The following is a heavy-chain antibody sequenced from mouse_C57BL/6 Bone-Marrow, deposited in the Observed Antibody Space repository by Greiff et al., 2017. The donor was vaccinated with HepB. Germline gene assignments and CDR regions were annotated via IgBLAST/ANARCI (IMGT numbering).Heavy chain of an antibody. J-gene: IGHJ4*01. CDR1: GYTFTSYG. CDR2: IYPRSGNT. V-gene: IGHV1-81*01. Sequence: VQLQQSGAELARPGASVKLSWKASGYTFTSYGISWVKQRTGQGLEWIGEIYPRSGNTYYNEKFKGKATLTADKSSSTAYMELRSLTSEDSAVYFCAREGDYYAMDYWGQGTSVTVSS. CDR3: AREGDYYAMDY.